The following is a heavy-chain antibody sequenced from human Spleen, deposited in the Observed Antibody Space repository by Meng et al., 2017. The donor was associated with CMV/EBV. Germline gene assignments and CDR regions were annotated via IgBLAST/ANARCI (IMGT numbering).Heavy chain of an antibody. D-gene: IGHD5-18*01. CDR2: INPNSGGT. Sequence: SGYTFTGYYMHWVRQAPGQGLEWMGWINPNSGGTNYAQKFQGRVTMTRDTSISTAYMELRSLRSDDTAVYYCARVRGYSYGQNWFDPWGQGTLVTVSS. V-gene: IGHV1-2*02. CDR3: ARVRGYSYGQNWFDP. CDR1: GYTFTGYY. J-gene: IGHJ5*02.